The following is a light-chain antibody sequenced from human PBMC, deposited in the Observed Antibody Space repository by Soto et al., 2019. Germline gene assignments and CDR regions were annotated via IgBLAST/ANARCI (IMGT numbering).Light chain of an antibody. V-gene: IGKV1-39*01. Sequence: DVQMTQSPSSLSASVGDRVTITCRASQSISSYLNWYQQKPGKAPKLLIYAASSLQSGVPSRFSGSGSGTEFTLTISSLQPDDFATYYCHQYNYYRPTFGQGTKVDIK. CDR1: QSISSY. J-gene: IGKJ1*01. CDR3: HQYNYYRPT. CDR2: AAS.